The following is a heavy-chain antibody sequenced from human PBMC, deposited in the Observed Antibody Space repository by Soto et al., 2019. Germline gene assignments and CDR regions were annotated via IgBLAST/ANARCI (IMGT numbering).Heavy chain of an antibody. D-gene: IGHD4-17*01. J-gene: IGHJ4*02. Sequence: EVQLVESGGDLVKPGGCLRLSCVASGITFINAWMSWVRQAPGKGLEWVGRIKNKADGGTADYAAPVRDRFTISRDDSKNTLFLQMNSLETEDTAVYYCTTDPGDYEDFWGQGTLVTVSS. CDR3: TTDPGDYEDF. CDR2: IKNKADGGTA. V-gene: IGHV3-15*01. CDR1: GITFINAW.